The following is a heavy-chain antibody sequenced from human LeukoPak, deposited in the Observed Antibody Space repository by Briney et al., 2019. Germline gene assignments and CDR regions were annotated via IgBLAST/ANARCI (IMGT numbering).Heavy chain of an antibody. D-gene: IGHD3-9*01. CDR1: GFKFSDYG. J-gene: IGHJ6*02. CDR3: ARAILSDPKYYGMDV. Sequence: GGSLRLSCAASGFKFSDYGMSCVRQAPGKGLEWVCGINWNADSTGYADSVKGRFTISKDNAKNSLFLQMNSLRAEDTAMYYCARAILSDPKYYGMDVWGQGTTVTVSS. CDR2: INWNADST. V-gene: IGHV3-20*04.